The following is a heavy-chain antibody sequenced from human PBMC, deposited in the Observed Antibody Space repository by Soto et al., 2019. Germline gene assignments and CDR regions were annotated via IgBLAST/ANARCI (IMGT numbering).Heavy chain of an antibody. CDR1: GGSISSGGYY. CDR3: ARDRGTVTTPRYYFDY. J-gene: IGHJ4*02. V-gene: IGHV4-31*03. CDR2: IYYSGST. Sequence: QVQLQESGPGLVKPSQTLSLTCTVSGGSISSGGYYWSWIRQHPGKGLEWIGYIYYSGSTYYNPSLKSRVTILVDTTKTXFSLKLSSVTAADTAVYYCARDRGTVTTPRYYFDYWGQGTLVTVSS. D-gene: IGHD4-17*01.